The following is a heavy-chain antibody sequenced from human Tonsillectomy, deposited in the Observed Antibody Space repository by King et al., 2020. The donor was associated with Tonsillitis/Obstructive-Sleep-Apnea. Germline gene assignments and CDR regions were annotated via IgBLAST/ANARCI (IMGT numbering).Heavy chain of an antibody. CDR2: ITPNSGGT. D-gene: IGHD3-10*01. J-gene: IGHJ4*02. V-gene: IGHV1-2*02. Sequence: VQLVESGAEVKKPGASVKISCKASGYTFTAYYIHWVRQAPGQGLEWMGWITPNSGGTNYAQKFQGRVTMTGDTSISTAYMELNRLTSDDTAVYYCARDPTRGALYSGEGTLVTVSS. CDR1: GYTFTAYY. CDR3: ARDPTRGALY.